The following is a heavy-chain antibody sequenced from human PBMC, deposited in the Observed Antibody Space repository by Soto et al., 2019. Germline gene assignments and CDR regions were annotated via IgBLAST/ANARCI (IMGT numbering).Heavy chain of an antibody. Sequence: ASVKVSCKASGYTFTGYYMHWVRQATGQGLEWMGWINPNSGGTNYAQKFQGWVTMTRDTSISTAYMELSRLRSDDTAVYYCARGRYCRGGSCYAEYYQHWGQGTPVTVSS. V-gene: IGHV1-2*04. D-gene: IGHD2-15*01. J-gene: IGHJ1*01. CDR3: ARGRYCRGGSCYAEYYQH. CDR1: GYTFTGYY. CDR2: INPNSGGT.